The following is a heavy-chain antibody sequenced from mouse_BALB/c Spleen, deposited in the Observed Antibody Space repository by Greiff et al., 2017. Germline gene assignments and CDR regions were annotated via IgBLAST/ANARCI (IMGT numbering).Heavy chain of an antibody. CDR2: IDTSDSYT. CDR3: ARKGSWDAFAY. J-gene: IGHJ3*01. CDR1: GYTFTDYW. V-gene: IGHV1-69*01. D-gene: IGHD4-1*01. Sequence: QVQLQQSGAELVMPGASVKMSCKASGYTFTDYWMHWVKQRPGQGLEWIGAIDTSDSYTSYNQKFKGKATLTVDESSSTAYMQLSSLTSEDSAVYYCARKGSWDAFAYWGQGTLVTVSA.